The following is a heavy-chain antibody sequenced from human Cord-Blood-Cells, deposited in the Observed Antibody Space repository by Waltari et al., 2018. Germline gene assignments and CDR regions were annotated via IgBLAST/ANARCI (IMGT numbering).Heavy chain of an antibody. CDR3: ARQLRRITIFGGGFDY. CDR1: GGSISSSSYY. Sequence: QLQLQESGPGLVKPSETLSLTCTVSGGSISSSSYYWGWIRQPPGKGLEWIGSIYYSGSTYYNPSLKSRGTISVDTSKNQFSLKLSSVTAADTAVYYCARQLRRITIFGGGFDYWGQGTLVTVSS. D-gene: IGHD3-3*01. J-gene: IGHJ4*02. V-gene: IGHV4-39*01. CDR2: IYYSGST.